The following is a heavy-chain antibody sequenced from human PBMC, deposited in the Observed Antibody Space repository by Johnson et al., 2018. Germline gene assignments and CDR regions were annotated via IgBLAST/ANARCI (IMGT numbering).Heavy chain of an antibody. CDR3: AGDEAFDI. CDR2: ISYDGSNK. CDR1: GFTFSSYG. V-gene: IGHV3-30*03. Sequence: VQLLESGGGVVQPGRSLRLSCAASGFTFSSYGMHWVRQAPGKGLEWVAVISYDGSNKYYADSVKGRFTISRDNSGNTLYLQMNSLRAEDTAGYYCAGDEAFDIWGQVTMGTVSS. J-gene: IGHJ3*02.